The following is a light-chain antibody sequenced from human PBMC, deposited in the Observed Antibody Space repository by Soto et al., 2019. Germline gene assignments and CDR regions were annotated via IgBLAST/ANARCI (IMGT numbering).Light chain of an antibody. J-gene: IGKJ2*01. CDR3: QQYNIWPPLYT. CDR2: GAS. Sequence: EIVLTQSPAILSASPGERATLSCRASQTVSDNLAWYQQKPGQSPRLLIYGASTRATDIPVRFRGSGSGTEFTLTISSLQSEDFAVYYCQQYNIWPPLYTFGQGTKL. CDR1: QTVSDN. V-gene: IGKV3-15*01.